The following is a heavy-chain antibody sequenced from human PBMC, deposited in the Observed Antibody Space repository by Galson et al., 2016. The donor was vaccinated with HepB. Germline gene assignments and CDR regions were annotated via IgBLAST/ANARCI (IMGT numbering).Heavy chain of an antibody. CDR2: TYYRSTWNN. J-gene: IGHJ4*02. Sequence: CAISGDSVSSITGVWNWIRQTPSRGLEWLGRTYYRSTWNNHYAESVRGRIAINPDKSRNHFSLNLNSMTAADTAVYYCARNGLFSLDYWGQGTLVTVSS. CDR3: ARNGLFSLDY. CDR1: GDSVSSITGV. D-gene: IGHD2-21*01. V-gene: IGHV6-1*01.